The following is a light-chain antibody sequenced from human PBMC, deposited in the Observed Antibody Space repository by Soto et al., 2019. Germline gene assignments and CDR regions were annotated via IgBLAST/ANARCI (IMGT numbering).Light chain of an antibody. Sequence: THSPATLSVSPLERATLSVMASQSVSSNLAWYQQKPGQAPRLLIYDASNRATGIPARFSGSGSGTDFTLTISSLEPEDFAVYYCQQRSNWPWTFGQGTKVDIK. CDR1: QSVSSN. J-gene: IGKJ1*01. V-gene: IGKV3-11*01. CDR3: QQRSNWPWT. CDR2: DAS.